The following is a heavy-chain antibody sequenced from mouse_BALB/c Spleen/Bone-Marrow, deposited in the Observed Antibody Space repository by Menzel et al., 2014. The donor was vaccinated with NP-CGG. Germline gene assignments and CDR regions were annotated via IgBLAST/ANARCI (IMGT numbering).Heavy chain of an antibody. V-gene: IGHV1-69*02. J-gene: IGHJ4*01. CDR2: IYPSDSYT. CDR3: TRRDYAMDY. Sequence: VHLVESGAELVRPGASVKLSCKASGYTFTSYWINWVKQRPGQGLEWIGNIYPSDSYTNYNQKFKDKATLTVDKSSSTAYMQLSSPTSEDSAVYYCTRRDYAMDYWGQGTSVTVSS. CDR1: GYTFTSYW.